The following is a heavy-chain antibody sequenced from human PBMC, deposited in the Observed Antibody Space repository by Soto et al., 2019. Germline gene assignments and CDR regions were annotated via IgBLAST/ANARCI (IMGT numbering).Heavy chain of an antibody. CDR1: GYSFTSYW. D-gene: IGHD1-7*01. J-gene: IGHJ6*02. CDR2: IYPGDSDT. Sequence: GESLKISCKGSGYSFTSYWIGWVRQMPGKGLEWMGIIYPGDSDTRYSPSFQGQVTISADKSISTAYLQWSSLKASDTAMYYCARHGLTGTQGANYYYYGMDVWGQGTTVTVS. V-gene: IGHV5-51*01. CDR3: ARHGLTGTQGANYYYYGMDV.